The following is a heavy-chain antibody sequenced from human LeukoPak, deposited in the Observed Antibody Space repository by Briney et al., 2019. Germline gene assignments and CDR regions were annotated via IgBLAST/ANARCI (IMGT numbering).Heavy chain of an antibody. D-gene: IGHD2-15*01. CDR3: ARHSVVAPRRIIRYHAFDI. Sequence: SETLSLTCAVYGGSFSGYYWSWIRQPPGKGLEWIGEINHSGSTNYNPSLKSRVTISVDTSKNQFSLKLSSMTAADTAVYYCARHSVVAPRRIIRYHAFDIWGQGTMVTVSS. CDR2: INHSGST. V-gene: IGHV4-34*01. J-gene: IGHJ3*02. CDR1: GGSFSGYY.